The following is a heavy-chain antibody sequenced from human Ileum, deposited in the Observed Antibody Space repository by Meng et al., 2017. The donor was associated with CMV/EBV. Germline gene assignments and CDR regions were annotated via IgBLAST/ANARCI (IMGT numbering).Heavy chain of an antibody. D-gene: IGHD1-26*01. V-gene: IGHV7-4-1*02. J-gene: IGHJ4*02. CDR3: ARDGLSGRYFDY. CDR1: RYTFTSNN. Sequence: SCKTSRYTFTSNNSIWVRQAPGQGPEWMGWIDTNTGNPTYAQGFTGRFVFSLDTSVNTAYLQISSLKAEDTAVYYCARDGLSGRYFDYWGQGTLVTVSS. CDR2: IDTNTGNP.